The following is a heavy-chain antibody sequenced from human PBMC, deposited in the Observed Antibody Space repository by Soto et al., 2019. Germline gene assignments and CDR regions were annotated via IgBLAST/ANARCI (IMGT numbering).Heavy chain of an antibody. V-gene: IGHV3-33*01. D-gene: IGHD3-3*01. J-gene: IGHJ6*02. CDR2: IWYDGSNK. Sequence: GGSLRLSCAASGFTFSSYGMHWVRQAPGKGLEWVAVIWYDGSNKYYADSVKGRFTISRDNSKNTLYLQMNSLRAEDTAVYYCARDPSLRFLEWLGYYYYGMDVWGQGTTVTVSS. CDR1: GFTFSSYG. CDR3: ARDPSLRFLEWLGYYYYGMDV.